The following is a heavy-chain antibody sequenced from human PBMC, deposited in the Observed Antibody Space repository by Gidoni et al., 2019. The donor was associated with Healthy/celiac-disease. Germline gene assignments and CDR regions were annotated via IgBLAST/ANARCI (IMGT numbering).Heavy chain of an antibody. V-gene: IGHV3-72*01. CDR3: ASADFSGSYRGWRT. Sequence: EVQLVESGGGLVQPGGSLRLSCAASGFTFSDPYMDWVRQAPGKGLEWVGRTRNKANSYTTEYAASVKGRFTISRDDSKNSLYLQMNSLKTEDTAVYYCASADFSGSYRGWRTWGQGTLVTVSS. CDR2: TRNKANSYTT. CDR1: GFTFSDPY. D-gene: IGHD1-26*01. J-gene: IGHJ5*02.